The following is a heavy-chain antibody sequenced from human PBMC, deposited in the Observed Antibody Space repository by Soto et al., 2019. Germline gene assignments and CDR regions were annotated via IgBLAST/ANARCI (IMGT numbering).Heavy chain of an antibody. CDR2: IYHSGST. CDR1: GGSISSSSW. Sequence: PSETLSLTXAVSGGSISSSSWWSWVRQPPGKGLEWIGEIYHSGSTNYNPSLKSRVTISVDKSKNQFSLKLSSVTAADTAVYYCAIRIGYYYFWSGYYKGYYYGMDVWGQGTT. V-gene: IGHV4-4*02. CDR3: AIRIGYYYFWSGYYKGYYYGMDV. J-gene: IGHJ6*02. D-gene: IGHD3-3*01.